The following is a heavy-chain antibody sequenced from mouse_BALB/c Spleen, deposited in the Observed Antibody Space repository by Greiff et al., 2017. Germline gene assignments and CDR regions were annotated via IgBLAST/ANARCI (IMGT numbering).Heavy chain of an antibody. D-gene: IGHD3-2*01. Sequence: EVQLVESGGDLVKPGGSLKLSCAASGFTFSSYGMSWVRQTPDKRLEWVATISSGGSYTYYPDSVKGLFTISRDNAKNTLYLQMSSLKAEDTAMYYCARTARAKAMDYWGQGTSVTVSS. CDR2: ISSGGSYT. CDR1: GFTFSSYG. V-gene: IGHV5-6*01. J-gene: IGHJ4*01. CDR3: ARTARAKAMDY.